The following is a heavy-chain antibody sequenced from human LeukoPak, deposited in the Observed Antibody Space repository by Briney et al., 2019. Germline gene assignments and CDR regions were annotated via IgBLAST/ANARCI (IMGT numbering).Heavy chain of an antibody. Sequence: GASLQISCQGSGSSFTNYWISWGRQLPGKGVEWMGRINPSDSYTNYNPPFQGHVTFSVDKSIATAYLQWTTLKASDTAMYYCARGGWLDDYWGQGTLVTVSS. J-gene: IGHJ4*02. CDR1: GSSFTNYW. D-gene: IGHD6-19*01. CDR2: INPSDSYT. V-gene: IGHV5-10-1*01. CDR3: ARGGWLDDY.